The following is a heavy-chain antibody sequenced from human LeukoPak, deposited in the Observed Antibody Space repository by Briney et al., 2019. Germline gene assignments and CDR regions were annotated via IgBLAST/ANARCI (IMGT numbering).Heavy chain of an antibody. V-gene: IGHV3-30*02. CDR1: GFTFGSYG. CDR3: AKARGEGYCSGGSCLAFDI. D-gene: IGHD2-15*01. J-gene: IGHJ3*02. Sequence: GGSLRLSCVASGFTFGSYGMHWVRQAPGKGLEWVAFIRQDGSNKYYADSVKGRFTISRDNAKNTLYMQMNSLRAEDTAVYYCAKARGEGYCSGGSCLAFDIWGQGTMVTVSS. CDR2: IRQDGSNK.